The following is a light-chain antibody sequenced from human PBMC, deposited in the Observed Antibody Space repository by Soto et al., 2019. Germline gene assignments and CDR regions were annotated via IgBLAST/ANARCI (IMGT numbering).Light chain of an antibody. V-gene: IGKV3-15*01. CDR2: GAS. CDR3: QHNDTSPRT. CDR1: QSVSSN. J-gene: IGKJ1*01. Sequence: EIFMTQSPATLSVGEWEIATLSCRASQSVSSNLAWYQQKPGQAPKLLIYGASTRATGIPDRFSGSGSGTDFILTFTRLKPEAPSVYSCQHNDTSPRTFGQGTRGIS.